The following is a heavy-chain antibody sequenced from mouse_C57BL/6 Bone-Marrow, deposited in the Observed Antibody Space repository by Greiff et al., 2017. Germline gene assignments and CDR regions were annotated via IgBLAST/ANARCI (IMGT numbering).Heavy chain of an antibody. CDR3: ARSRAAWFAY. D-gene: IGHD3-3*01. Sequence: VQLQQPGAELVKPGASVKLSCKASGYTFTSYWMHWVKQRPGQGLEWIGMIHPNSGSTNYNEKFKSKATLTVDKSSSTAYMQLSSLTSEDSAGYYCARSRAAWFAYWGQGTLVTVSA. CDR1: GYTFTSYW. CDR2: IHPNSGST. V-gene: IGHV1-64*01. J-gene: IGHJ3*01.